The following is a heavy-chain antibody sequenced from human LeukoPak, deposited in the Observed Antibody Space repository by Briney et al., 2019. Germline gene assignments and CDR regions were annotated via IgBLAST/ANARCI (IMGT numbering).Heavy chain of an antibody. Sequence: GGSLRLSCAASGFTFSSYEKNWVRQAPGEGLEWVSYISGSGSTKYYTDSVKGRFTISRENAKNSLDLQMNSLRAEDTAVYYCARLQGYNFDYWGQGTLVTVSS. CDR2: ISGSGSTK. CDR3: ARLQGYNFDY. CDR1: GFTFSSYE. J-gene: IGHJ4*02. D-gene: IGHD5-24*01. V-gene: IGHV3-48*03.